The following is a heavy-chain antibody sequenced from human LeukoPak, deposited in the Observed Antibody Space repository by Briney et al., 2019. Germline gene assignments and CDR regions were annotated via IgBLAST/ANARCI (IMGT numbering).Heavy chain of an antibody. J-gene: IGHJ6*03. CDR1: GFTFSNYA. CDR3: AKVPNYDILTGYYPHYYYYYYMDV. CDR2: ISGSGGST. D-gene: IGHD3-9*01. Sequence: SGGSLRLSCAASGFTFSNYAMSWVRQAPGKGLEWVSAISGSGGSTYYADSVKGRFTVPRDNSKNTLYLQMNSLRAEDTAVYYCAKVPNYDILTGYYPHYYYYYYMDVWGKGTTVTVSS. V-gene: IGHV3-23*01.